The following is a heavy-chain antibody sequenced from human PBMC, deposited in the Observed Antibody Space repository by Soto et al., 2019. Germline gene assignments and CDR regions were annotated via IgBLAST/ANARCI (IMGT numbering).Heavy chain of an antibody. D-gene: IGHD2-15*01. Sequence: EVQLVESGGGLVKPGGSLRLSCAASGFSFSSYSMNWVRQAPGKGLEWVSSISSSASHINYADSVKGRFTISRDNAKKSLYLQMNSLRGEDTAVYYCARGYPGYCSGGTCYWFDPWGQGTLVTVSS. CDR1: GFSFSSYS. V-gene: IGHV3-21*01. J-gene: IGHJ5*02. CDR2: ISSSASHI. CDR3: ARGYPGYCSGGTCYWFDP.